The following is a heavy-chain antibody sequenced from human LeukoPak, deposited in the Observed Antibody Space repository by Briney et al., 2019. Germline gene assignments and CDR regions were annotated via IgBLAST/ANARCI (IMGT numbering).Heavy chain of an antibody. D-gene: IGHD1-7*01. CDR1: GGSISSGGYS. V-gene: IGHV4-30-2*01. Sequence: PSETLSLTCAVSGGSISSGGYSWSWIRQPPGKGLEWIGYIYHSGSTYYNPSLKSRVTISVDRSKNQFSLKLSSVTAADTAVYYCARVRWNYLFDYWGQGTLVTVSS. J-gene: IGHJ4*02. CDR2: IYHSGST. CDR3: ARVRWNYLFDY.